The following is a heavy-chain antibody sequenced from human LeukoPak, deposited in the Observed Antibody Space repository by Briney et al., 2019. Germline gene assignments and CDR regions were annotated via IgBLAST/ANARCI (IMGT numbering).Heavy chain of an antibody. CDR2: IYHSGST. J-gene: IGHJ4*02. CDR3: ARDGYSGNDGL. D-gene: IGHD5-12*01. V-gene: IGHV4-59*01. CDR1: GGSISSYY. Sequence: SETLSLTCTVSGGSISSYYWSWIRQPPGKGLEWIGYIYHSGSTKYNPSLKSRVTISVDTSKNQFSLKLSSVTAADTAVYYCARDGYSGNDGLWGQGTLVTVSS.